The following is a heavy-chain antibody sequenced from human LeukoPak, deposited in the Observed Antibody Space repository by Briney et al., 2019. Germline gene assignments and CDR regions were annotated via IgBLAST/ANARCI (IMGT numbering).Heavy chain of an antibody. Sequence: SETLSLTCTVSGGSISSYYWSWIRQPPGKGLEWIGYIYYSGSTNYNPSLKSRVTISVDTSKNQFSLKLSSVTAADTAVYYCVRDSCSGGSCYPGSVVWAFDIWGQGTMVTVSS. V-gene: IGHV4-59*01. CDR3: VRDSCSGGSCYPGSVVWAFDI. CDR1: GGSISSYY. J-gene: IGHJ3*02. CDR2: IYYSGST. D-gene: IGHD2-15*01.